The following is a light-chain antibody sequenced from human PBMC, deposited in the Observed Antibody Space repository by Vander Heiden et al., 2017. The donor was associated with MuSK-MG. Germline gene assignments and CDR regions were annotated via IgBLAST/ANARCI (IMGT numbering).Light chain of an antibody. CDR3: LQDYAYPRT. Sequence: AIQMTQSPSSLSAFVGDRVTITCRASQAIRNDLAWYQQKPGKAPNLLIFAASILQSGVPSRFSGSGSGTDFTLTISSLQPEDVATYYCLQDYAYPRTFGQGTKVEVK. CDR1: QAIRND. V-gene: IGKV1-6*01. CDR2: AAS. J-gene: IGKJ1*01.